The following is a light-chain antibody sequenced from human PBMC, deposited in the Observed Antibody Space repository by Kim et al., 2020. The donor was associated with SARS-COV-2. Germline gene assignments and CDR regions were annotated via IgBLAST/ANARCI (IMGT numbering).Light chain of an antibody. V-gene: IGKV1-39*01. Sequence: DVQMTQSPSSLSASVGDSVTITCRASQSISTHVHWYQQKPGKAPALLIYAASTLQDGVLPRFIGGGSGTHFTLTISGLQPEDFATYYCQQTYTSLPVTFGQGTRLEIK. J-gene: IGKJ5*01. CDR3: QQTYTSLPVT. CDR2: AAS. CDR1: QSISTH.